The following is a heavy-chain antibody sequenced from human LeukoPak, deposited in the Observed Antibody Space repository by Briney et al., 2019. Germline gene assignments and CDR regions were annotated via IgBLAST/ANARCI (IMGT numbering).Heavy chain of an antibody. CDR2: INHNGNVN. CDR1: GFTFSAYY. V-gene: IGHV3-7*03. CDR3: ARGGGLDV. J-gene: IGHJ6*02. Sequence: GGSLRLSCAASGFTFSAYYMSWVRQAPGKGLEWVASINHNGNVNYYVDSVKGRFTISRDNAKNSLYLQMSNLRAEDTAVYFCARGGGLDVWGQGATVTVSS. D-gene: IGHD3-16*01.